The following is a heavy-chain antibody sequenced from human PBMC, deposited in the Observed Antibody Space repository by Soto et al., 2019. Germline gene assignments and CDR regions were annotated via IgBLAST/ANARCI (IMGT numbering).Heavy chain of an antibody. J-gene: IGHJ6*02. Sequence: GGSLRLSCAASGSTFSSYGMHWVRQAPGKGLEWVAVISYDGSNKYYADSVKGRFTISRDNSKNTLYLQMNSLRAEDTAVYYCAKDRNSSSWYYYYYYGMDVWGQGTTVTVSS. CDR2: ISYDGSNK. CDR1: GSTFSSYG. D-gene: IGHD6-13*01. CDR3: AKDRNSSSWYYYYYYGMDV. V-gene: IGHV3-30*18.